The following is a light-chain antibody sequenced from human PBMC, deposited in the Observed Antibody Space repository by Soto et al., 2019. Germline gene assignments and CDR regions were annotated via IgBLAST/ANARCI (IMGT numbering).Light chain of an antibody. J-gene: IGKJ4*01. Sequence: EIVMTQSPATLSVSPGERATLSCRASQSVYSNLAWYQQKPGQAPRLLIYGASTRATGIPARFSGGGSGTEFTLTISSLQSEDFAVYYCQQYNSWPLTFGGGTKVEIK. V-gene: IGKV3-15*01. CDR3: QQYNSWPLT. CDR1: QSVYSN. CDR2: GAS.